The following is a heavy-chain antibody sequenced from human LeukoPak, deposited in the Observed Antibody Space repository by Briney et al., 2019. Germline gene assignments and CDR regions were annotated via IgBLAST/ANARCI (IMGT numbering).Heavy chain of an antibody. CDR3: ARGRPTGSSRRFVVQ. Sequence: GGSLRLSRAVSGFSFTDYWMTWVRQAPGKGLEWVSSMSSGGSYIYYADSVRGRFTISRDNAKDSLFLLMNSLRVEDTAVYYCARGRPTGSSRRFVVQWGQGTLVTVSS. CDR1: GFSFTDYW. CDR2: MSSGGSYI. D-gene: IGHD2-15*01. V-gene: IGHV3-21*06. J-gene: IGHJ4*02.